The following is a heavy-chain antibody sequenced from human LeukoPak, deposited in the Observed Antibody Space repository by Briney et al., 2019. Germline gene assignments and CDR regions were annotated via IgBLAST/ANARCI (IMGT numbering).Heavy chain of an antibody. D-gene: IGHD3-3*01. V-gene: IGHV1-18*01. J-gene: IGHJ4*02. CDR2: ISAYNGNT. CDR1: GYTFTSYG. CDR3: ARGGLYYDFWSGYYWFDY. Sequence: ASVKVSCKASGYTFTSYGISWVRQAPGQGLEWVGWISAYNGNTNYAQKLQGRVTMTTDTSTSTAYMELRSLRSDDTAVYYCARGGLYYDFWSGYYWFDYRGQGTLVTVSS.